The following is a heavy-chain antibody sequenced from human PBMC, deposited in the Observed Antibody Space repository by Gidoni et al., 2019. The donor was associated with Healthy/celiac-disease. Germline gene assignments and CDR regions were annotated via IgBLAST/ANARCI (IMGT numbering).Heavy chain of an antibody. V-gene: IGHV3-64D*06. D-gene: IGHD3-16*02. CDR1: GFTFSSYA. J-gene: IGHJ6*02. Sequence: EVQLVESGGGLVQPGGSLRLSCSASGFTFSSYAMHWVRQAPGKGLEYVSAISSNGGSTYYADSVKGRFTISRDNSKNTLYLQMSSLRAEDTAVYYCVKDGQRLSSYYYYGMDVWGQGTTVTVSS. CDR2: ISSNGGST. CDR3: VKDGQRLSSYYYYGMDV.